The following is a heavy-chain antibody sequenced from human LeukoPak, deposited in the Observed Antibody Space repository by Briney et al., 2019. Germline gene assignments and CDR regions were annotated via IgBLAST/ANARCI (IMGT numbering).Heavy chain of an antibody. D-gene: IGHD3-22*01. CDR1: GFTFDDYG. CDR3: ASLYYYDSSGYSRIFDY. Sequence: GGSLRLSCAASGFTFDDYGMSWVRQAPGKGLEWVSGINWNGGSTCYADSVKGRFTISRDNAKNSLYLQMNILRGEDTDLYYCASLYYYDSSGYSRIFDYWGQGSLVTVSS. J-gene: IGHJ4*02. CDR2: INWNGGST. V-gene: IGHV3-20*04.